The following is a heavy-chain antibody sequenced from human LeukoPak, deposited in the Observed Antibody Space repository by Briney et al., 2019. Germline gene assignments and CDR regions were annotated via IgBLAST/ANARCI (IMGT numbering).Heavy chain of an antibody. J-gene: IGHJ4*02. CDR1: GFTFSSYA. D-gene: IGHD3-10*01. V-gene: IGHV3-30-3*01. CDR3: ARYGSGSSHDY. Sequence: GGSLRLSCAASGFTFSSYAMHWVRQAPGKGLEWVAVISYDGSNKYYTDSVKGRFTISRDNSKNTLYLQMNSLRAEDTAVYYCARYGSGSSHDYWGQGTLVTVSS. CDR2: ISYDGSNK.